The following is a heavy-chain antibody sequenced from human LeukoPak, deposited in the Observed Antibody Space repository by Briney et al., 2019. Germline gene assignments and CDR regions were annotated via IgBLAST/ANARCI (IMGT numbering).Heavy chain of an antibody. CDR2: INNSGGST. CDR3: ARETYTTSWRFDP. D-gene: IGHD3-16*01. J-gene: IGHJ5*02. Sequence: GGSLRLSCAASGFTFSSYAMSWVRQAPGKGLEWVSTINNSGGSTYYADSVKGRFTISRDNAKNSLYLVMNSLRAEDTAVYFCARETYTTSWRFDPWGQGTLVTVSS. CDR1: GFTFSSYA. V-gene: IGHV3-23*01.